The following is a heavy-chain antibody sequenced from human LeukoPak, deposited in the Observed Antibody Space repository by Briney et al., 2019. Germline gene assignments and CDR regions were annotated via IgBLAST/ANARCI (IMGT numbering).Heavy chain of an antibody. J-gene: IGHJ4*02. CDR2: ISSSSSYI. D-gene: IGHD3-10*01. Sequence: GGSLRLSCAASGFTFSSYSMNWFRQAPGKGLEWVSSISSSSSYIYYADSVKGRFTISRDNAKNSLYLQMNSLRAEDTAVYYCARDRYYYGSGSYRDDYFDYWGQGTLVTVSS. V-gene: IGHV3-21*01. CDR3: ARDRYYYGSGSYRDDYFDY. CDR1: GFTFSSYS.